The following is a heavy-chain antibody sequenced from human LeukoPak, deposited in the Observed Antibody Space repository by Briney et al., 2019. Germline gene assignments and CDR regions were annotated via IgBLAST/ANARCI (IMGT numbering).Heavy chain of an antibody. CDR2: IRYDGSNK. CDR3: ARDSVPMVRGGGDAFGI. Sequence: GGSLRLSCAASGFTFSSYGMHWVRQAPGKGLEWVAFIRYDGSNKYYADSVKGRFTISRDNSKNTLYLQMNSLRAEDTAVYYCARDSVPMVRGGGDAFGIWGQGTMVTVSS. CDR1: GFTFSSYG. J-gene: IGHJ3*02. V-gene: IGHV3-30*02. D-gene: IGHD3-10*01.